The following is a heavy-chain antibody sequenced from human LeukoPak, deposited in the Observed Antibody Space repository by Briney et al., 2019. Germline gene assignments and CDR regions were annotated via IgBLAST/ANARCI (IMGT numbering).Heavy chain of an antibody. CDR1: GFTFSSYE. CDR2: ISSSGSTI. J-gene: IGHJ4*02. D-gene: IGHD6-6*01. V-gene: IGHV3-48*03. Sequence: GGSLRLSCAASGFTFSSYEMNWVRQAPGKGLEWVSYISSSGSTIFYADSVKGRFTISRDNAKNSLYLQMNSLRAGDTAVYYCARLYSSSSGLRASDYWGQGTLVTVSS. CDR3: ARLYSSSSGLRASDY.